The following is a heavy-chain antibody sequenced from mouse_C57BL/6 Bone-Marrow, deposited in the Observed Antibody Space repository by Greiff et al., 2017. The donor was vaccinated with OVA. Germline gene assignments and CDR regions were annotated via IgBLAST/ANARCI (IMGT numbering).Heavy chain of an antibody. J-gene: IGHJ3*01. CDR1: GYTFTSYW. Sequence: VQLQQPGAELVKPGASVKLSCKASGYTFTSYWMHWVKQRPGQGLEWIGMIHPNSGSTNYNEKFKSKATLTVDKSSSTAYMQLSSLTSEDSAVYYCARSLYYYGSSSLFAYWGQGTLVTVSA. CDR3: ARSLYYYGSSSLFAY. D-gene: IGHD1-1*01. V-gene: IGHV1-64*01. CDR2: IHPNSGST.